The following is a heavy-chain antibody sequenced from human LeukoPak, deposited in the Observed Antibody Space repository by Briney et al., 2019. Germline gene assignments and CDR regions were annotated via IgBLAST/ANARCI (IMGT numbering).Heavy chain of an antibody. CDR2: ISSGSATT. CDR3: TRDRGSTTMLRGVNHY. J-gene: IGHJ4*02. Sequence: PGGSLRLSCAASGFTFSDYYMSWIRQAPGKGLEWVSHISSGSATTFYADSVKGRFTISRDNTRNSLSLQMNDLRVEDTPVYYCTRDRGSTTMLRGVNHYWGQGTLVTVSS. D-gene: IGHD3-10*01. CDR1: GFTFSDYY. V-gene: IGHV3-11*04.